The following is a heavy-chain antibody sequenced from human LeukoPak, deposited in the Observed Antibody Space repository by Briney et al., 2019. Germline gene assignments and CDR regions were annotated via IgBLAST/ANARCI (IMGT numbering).Heavy chain of an antibody. D-gene: IGHD4-17*01. Sequence: GGSLRLSCAASGFTVSSNYMSWVRRAPGKGLEWVSVIYSGCSTYYADSVKGRFTISRDNSKNTLNLQMNSLRAEETAVYYCASNGDGDPLFDPWGQGTLVTVSS. CDR1: GFTVSSNY. CDR2: IYSGCST. CDR3: ASNGDGDPLFDP. V-gene: IGHV3-66*01. J-gene: IGHJ5*02.